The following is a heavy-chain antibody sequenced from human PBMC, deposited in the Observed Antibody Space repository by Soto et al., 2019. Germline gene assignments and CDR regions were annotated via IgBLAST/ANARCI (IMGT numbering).Heavy chain of an antibody. CDR1: GGSISSGGYY. V-gene: IGHV4-31*03. CDR2: IYYSGST. Sequence: SETLSLTCTVSGGSISSGGYYWSWIRQHPGKGLERIGYIYYSGSTYYNPSLKSRVTISVDTSKNQFSLKLSSVTAADTAVYYCARAPPTYYYDSSGPLAFDYWGQGTLVTVS. J-gene: IGHJ4*02. CDR3: ARAPPTYYYDSSGPLAFDY. D-gene: IGHD3-22*01.